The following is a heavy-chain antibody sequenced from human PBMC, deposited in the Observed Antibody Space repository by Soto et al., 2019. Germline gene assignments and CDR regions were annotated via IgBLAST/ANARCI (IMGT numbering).Heavy chain of an antibody. CDR2: ISYDGSNK. CDR1: GFTFSSYA. V-gene: IGHV3-30-3*01. Sequence: PGGSLRLSCAASGFTFSSYAMHWVRQAPGKGLEWVAVISYDGSNKYYADSVKGRFTISRDNSKNTLYLQMNSLRAEDTAVYYCARDVGPVGATSNYYYYGMDVRGQGTTVTVSS. J-gene: IGHJ6*02. D-gene: IGHD1-26*01. CDR3: ARDVGPVGATSNYYYYGMDV.